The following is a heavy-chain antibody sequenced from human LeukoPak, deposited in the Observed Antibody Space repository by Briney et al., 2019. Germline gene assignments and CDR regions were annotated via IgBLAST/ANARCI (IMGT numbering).Heavy chain of an antibody. D-gene: IGHD3-10*01. CDR1: GGTFSSYA. J-gene: IGHJ6*02. CDR2: IIPILGIA. CDR3: ARDARDGSGNYYYGMAV. Sequence: SVKVSCKASGGTFSSYAISWVRQAPGQGLEWMGRIIPILGIANYAQKFQGRVTITADKSTSTAYMELSSLRSDDTAVFYCARDARDGSGNYYYGMAVWGQGTTVTVSS. V-gene: IGHV1-69*04.